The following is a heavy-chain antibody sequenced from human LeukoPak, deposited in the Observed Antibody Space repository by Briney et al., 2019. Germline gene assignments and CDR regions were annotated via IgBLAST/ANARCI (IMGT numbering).Heavy chain of an antibody. CDR3: ARYYYGPVEAFDI. CDR1: GGSISGGDYY. V-gene: IGHV4-30-4*02. D-gene: IGHD3-10*01. CDR2: IYYSGST. J-gene: IGHJ3*02. Sequence: PSDTLSLTCTVSGGSISGGDYYWSWIRQPPGKGLEWIGYIYYSGSTYYNPSLKSRVTISVDTSKNQFSLKLSSVTAADTAVYYCARYYYGPVEAFDIWGQGTMVTVSS.